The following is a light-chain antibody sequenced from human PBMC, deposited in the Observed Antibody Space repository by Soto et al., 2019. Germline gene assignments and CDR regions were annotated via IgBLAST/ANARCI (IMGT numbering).Light chain of an antibody. CDR1: QDIGSW. CDR2: GAS. V-gene: IGKV1D-12*01. CDR3: QQGKRIPHT. Sequence: DIQMTQSPSSVSASVGDRVTITCRAGQDIGSWLAWYQQQPGEAPKLLIYGASSLQSGVPSRFSGSGSGADFTLTISSLQPEDFATYYCQQGKRIPHTFGQGTKLEIK. J-gene: IGKJ2*01.